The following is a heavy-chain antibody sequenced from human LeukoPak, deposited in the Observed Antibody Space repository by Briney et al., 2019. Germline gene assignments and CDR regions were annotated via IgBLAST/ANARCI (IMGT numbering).Heavy chain of an antibody. CDR2: IYPNDADT. CDR1: GYIFTSSW. CDR3: ARRIRPDAFDI. D-gene: IGHD5-18*01. Sequence: GESLKISCKGSGYIFTSSWVAWVRQRPGKGLEWMGIIYPNDADTRYSPSFQGQVTISADKSISTAYLQWSSLKASDTAMYYCARRIRPDAFDIWGQGTMVTVSS. V-gene: IGHV5-51*01. J-gene: IGHJ3*02.